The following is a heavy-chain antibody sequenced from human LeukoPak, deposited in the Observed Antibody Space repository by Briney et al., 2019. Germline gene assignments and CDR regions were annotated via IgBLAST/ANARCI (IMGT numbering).Heavy chain of an antibody. CDR2: INSDGSIT. CDR1: EFTFSNYY. V-gene: IGHV3-74*01. Sequence: GGSLRLSCAASEFTFSNYYMHWLRLAPGKGLVWVSRINSDGSITNYADSVKGRFTISRDNAKNTLYLQMNSLRAEDTAVYYCARGYNYAHDYWGQGTLVTVSS. J-gene: IGHJ4*02. CDR3: ARGYNYAHDY. D-gene: IGHD5-18*01.